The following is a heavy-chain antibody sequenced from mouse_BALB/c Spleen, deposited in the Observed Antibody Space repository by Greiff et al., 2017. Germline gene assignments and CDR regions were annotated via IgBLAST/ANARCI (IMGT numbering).Heavy chain of an antibody. J-gene: IGHJ3*01. CDR1: GFTFSSFG. Sequence: EVKLMESGGGLVQPGGSRKLSCAASGFTFSSFGMHWVRQAPEKGLEWVAYISSGSSTIYYADTVKGRFTISRDNPKNTLFLQMTSLRSEDTAMYYCARGRYDGWFAYWGQGTLVTVSA. D-gene: IGHD2-14*01. CDR3: ARGRYDGWFAY. CDR2: ISSGSSTI. V-gene: IGHV5-17*02.